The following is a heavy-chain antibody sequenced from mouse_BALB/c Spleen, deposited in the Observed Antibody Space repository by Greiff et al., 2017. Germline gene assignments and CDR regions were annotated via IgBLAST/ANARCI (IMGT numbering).Heavy chain of an antibody. D-gene: IGHD1-2*01. Sequence: VQLQQSGAELVKPGASVKLSCTASGFNIKDTYMHWVKQRPEQGLEWIGRVDPANGNTKYDPKFQGKATITADTSSNTAYLQLSSLTSEDTAVYYCSNSLLRLPPIACWGQGTLVTVSA. CDR1: GFNIKDTY. J-gene: IGHJ3*01. V-gene: IGHV14-3*02. CDR3: SNSLLRLPPIAC. CDR2: VDPANGNT.